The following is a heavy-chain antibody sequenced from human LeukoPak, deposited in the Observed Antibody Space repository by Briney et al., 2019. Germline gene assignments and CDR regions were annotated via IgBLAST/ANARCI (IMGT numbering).Heavy chain of an antibody. CDR2: ISAYNGNT. V-gene: IGHV1-18*01. D-gene: IGHD1-26*01. Sequence: ASVKVSCKASGYTFTSYGISWVRQAPGQGLEWMGWISAYNGNTNYAQKLQGRVTMTTDTSTSTAYMELRSLRSDDTAVYYCARDRGSIVGATTFDYWGQGTLVTVSS. CDR1: GYTFTSYG. J-gene: IGHJ4*02. CDR3: ARDRGSIVGATTFDY.